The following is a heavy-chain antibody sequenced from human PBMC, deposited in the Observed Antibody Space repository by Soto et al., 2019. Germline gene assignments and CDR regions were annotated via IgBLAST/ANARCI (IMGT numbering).Heavy chain of an antibody. V-gene: IGHV3-72*01. CDR3: ARHSRGAGDY. J-gene: IGHJ4*02. CDR1: GFTFSDHF. CDR2: IRNKANSYTT. Sequence: VQLVESGGGLVQPGGSLRLSCATSGFTFSDHFMDWVRQAPGKGLEWVGRIRNKANSYTTEYAASVKGRFTISRDDSKDSLFLQMNSLKTEDTAVYYCARHSRGAGDYWGQGTLVTVSS.